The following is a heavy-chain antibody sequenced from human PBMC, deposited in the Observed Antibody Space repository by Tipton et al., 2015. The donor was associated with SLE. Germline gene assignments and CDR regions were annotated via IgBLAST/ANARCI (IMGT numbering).Heavy chain of an antibody. J-gene: IGHJ4*02. V-gene: IGHV5-51*01. D-gene: IGHD6-13*01. Sequence: QLVQSGAEAKKPGDSLKISCSGSGYRFANSWLGWVRHVPGKGLEWMGVIYPGDSDTIYNPSFQDQVTLSVDKSTNTAFLQWASLKASDSGYYYCARQDGSSEFDYWGQVTLVSVSS. CDR1: GYRFANSW. CDR3: ARQDGSSEFDY. CDR2: IYPGDSDT.